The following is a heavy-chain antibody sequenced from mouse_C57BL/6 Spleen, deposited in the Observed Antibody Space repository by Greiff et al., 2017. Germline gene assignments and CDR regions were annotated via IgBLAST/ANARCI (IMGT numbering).Heavy chain of an antibody. Sequence: EVQLVESGGGLVKPGGSLKLSCAASGFTFSDYGMHWVRQAPEKGLEWVAYISSGSSTIYYAATVKGRFTISRDNAKNTLFMQMTSLRSEDMAMYYWARTYYGSREAMDYWGQGTSVTVSS. V-gene: IGHV5-17*01. J-gene: IGHJ4*01. D-gene: IGHD1-1*01. CDR2: ISSGSSTI. CDR1: GFTFSDYG. CDR3: ARTYYGSREAMDY.